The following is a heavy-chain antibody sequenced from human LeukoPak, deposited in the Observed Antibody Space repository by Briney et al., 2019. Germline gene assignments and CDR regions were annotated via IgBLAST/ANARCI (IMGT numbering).Heavy chain of an antibody. Sequence: SGTLSLTCTVSGGSFNDYYWGWIRQPPGKGLEWIGSIYYSGTTFYNPSLKNRVTISMDTSKSQFSLKLSSVTAADTAVYSCTRDRGHGSQDYWGQGTLVTVS. D-gene: IGHD1-26*01. V-gene: IGHV4-39*07. CDR1: GGSFNDYY. CDR2: IYYSGTT. J-gene: IGHJ4*02. CDR3: TRDRGHGSQDY.